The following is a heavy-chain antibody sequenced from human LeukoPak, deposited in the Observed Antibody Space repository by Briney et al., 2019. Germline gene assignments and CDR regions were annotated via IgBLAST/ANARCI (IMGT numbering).Heavy chain of an antibody. V-gene: IGHV1-2*02. CDR3: ARSAETSSRVEFDY. D-gene: IGHD6-13*01. CDR2: INPNSGGT. J-gene: IGHJ4*02. CDR1: GYTFTGYY. Sequence: GASVKVSCKASGYTFTGYYIHWVRQAPGQGLEWMGWINPNSGGTNYAQKFQVRGTMTRDTAISTAYMELSRLRSDDPAVYYCARSAETSSRVEFDYWGQGTLVTVSS.